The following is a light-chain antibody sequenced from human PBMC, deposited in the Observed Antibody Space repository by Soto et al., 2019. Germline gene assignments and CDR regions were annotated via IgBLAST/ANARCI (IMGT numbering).Light chain of an antibody. J-gene: IGKJ2*01. Sequence: DIVMTQTPLSSPVTLGQPASIPCRSSQSLLHSDGDTYLSWLQQRPGQPPRVLIYKISNRISGVPDRFSGSGAGTDFTLKISRVEVEDVGIYYCMQATQLPHTFGQGTKLE. CDR2: KIS. CDR1: QSLLHSDGDTY. CDR3: MQATQLPHT. V-gene: IGKV2-24*01.